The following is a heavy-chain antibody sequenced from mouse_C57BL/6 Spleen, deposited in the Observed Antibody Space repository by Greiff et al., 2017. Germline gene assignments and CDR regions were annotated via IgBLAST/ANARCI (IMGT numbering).Heavy chain of an antibody. CDR2: IHPNSGST. J-gene: IGHJ2*01. V-gene: IGHV1-64*01. CDR1: GYTFTSYW. CDR3: ARQGDYDYFDY. Sequence: QVQLQQPGAELVKPGASVKLSCKASGYTFTSYWMHWVKQRPGQGLEWIGMIHPNSGSTNYNEKFKSKATLTVDKSSSTAYMQLSSLKSEDAAVYYCARQGDYDYFDYWGQGTTLTVSS. D-gene: IGHD2-4*01.